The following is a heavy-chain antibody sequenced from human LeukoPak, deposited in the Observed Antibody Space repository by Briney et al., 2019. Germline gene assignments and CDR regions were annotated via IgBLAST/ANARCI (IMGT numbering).Heavy chain of an antibody. Sequence: GGSLRLSCAASGFTFSDYYMSWIRQAPGKGLEWVSYISSSGSTIYYADSVKGRFTISRDNAKNSLYLQMNCLRAEDTAVYYCARDFRLYNWFDPWGQGTLVTVSS. CDR3: ARDFRLYNWFDP. CDR1: GFTFSDYY. V-gene: IGHV3-11*01. CDR2: ISSSGSTI. J-gene: IGHJ5*02.